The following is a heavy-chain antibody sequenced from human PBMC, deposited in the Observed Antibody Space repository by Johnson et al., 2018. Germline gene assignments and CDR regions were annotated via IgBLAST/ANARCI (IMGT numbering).Heavy chain of an antibody. V-gene: IGHV3-21*01. J-gene: IGHJ1*01. CDR1: GFTFNYFG. CDR3: ARLQAVQH. CDR2: ISTSSSNI. Sequence: VQLVESGGGLVQPGRSLRLSCAASGFTFNYFGMNWVRQAPGKGLAWVSSISTSSSNIYYADSGQGRFTISRDTAKNSLYLQMNSLRAEDTAVYYCARLQAVQHWGQGTLVTVSS.